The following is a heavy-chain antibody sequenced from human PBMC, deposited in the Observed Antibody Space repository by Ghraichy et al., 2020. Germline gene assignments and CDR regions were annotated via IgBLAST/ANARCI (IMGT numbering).Heavy chain of an antibody. CDR3: ARAVAGTQRRVYYYGMDV. V-gene: IGHV4-59*01. D-gene: IGHD6-19*01. J-gene: IGHJ6*02. CDR2: IYYSGST. CDR1: GGSISSYY. Sequence: SQTLSLTCTVSGGSISSYYWSWIRQPPGKGLEWIGYIYYSGSTNYNPSLKSRVTISVDTSKNQFSLKLSSVTAADTAVYYCARAVAGTQRRVYYYGMDVRGQGTTVTVSS.